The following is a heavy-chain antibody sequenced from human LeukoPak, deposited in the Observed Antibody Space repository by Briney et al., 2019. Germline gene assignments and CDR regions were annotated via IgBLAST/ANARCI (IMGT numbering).Heavy chain of an antibody. D-gene: IGHD6-6*01. CDR2: ISDTGFSI. CDR1: GFTFSNYN. Sequence: GGSLRLSCAASGFTFSNYNMNWFRQAPGKGLEWVSYISDTGFSIYYADSVKGRFTISRDNAKNSLYLQMNSLRAEDTAVYYCAREMGSSYGMDVWGQGTTVTVSS. V-gene: IGHV3-21*05. CDR3: AREMGSSYGMDV. J-gene: IGHJ6*02.